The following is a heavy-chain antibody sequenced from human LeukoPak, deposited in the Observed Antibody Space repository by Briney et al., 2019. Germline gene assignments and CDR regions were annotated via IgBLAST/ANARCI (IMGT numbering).Heavy chain of an antibody. D-gene: IGHD5-18*01. Sequence: ASVKVSCKASGYTFTSFGFSWVRQAPGQGLEWMGWISAYNGHTNYAQNLRGRVTLTTDTSTSTVYMELTSLRSDDTAVYYCARDVRYGGYFDYWGQGTLVTVSS. CDR2: ISAYNGHT. J-gene: IGHJ4*02. CDR3: ARDVRYGGYFDY. V-gene: IGHV1-18*01. CDR1: GYTFTSFG.